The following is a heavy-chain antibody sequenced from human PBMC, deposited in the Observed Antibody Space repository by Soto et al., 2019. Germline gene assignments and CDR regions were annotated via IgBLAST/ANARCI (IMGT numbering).Heavy chain of an antibody. CDR2: IIPIFGTA. CDR1: GGTFSSYA. Sequence: QVQLVQSGAEGKKPGSSVKVSCKASGGTFSSYAISWVRRAPGQGLEWMGGIIPIFGTANYAQKFQGRVTITADKSTSTAYMELSSLRSEDTAVYYCARSYYYDSSGYPYYFDYWGQGTLVTVSS. CDR3: ARSYYYDSSGYPYYFDY. V-gene: IGHV1-69*06. J-gene: IGHJ4*02. D-gene: IGHD3-22*01.